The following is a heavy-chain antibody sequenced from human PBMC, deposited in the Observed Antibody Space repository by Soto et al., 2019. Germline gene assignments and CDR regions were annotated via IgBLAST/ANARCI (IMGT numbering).Heavy chain of an antibody. Sequence: QVQLVQSGAEVKKPGSSVKVSCKASVGTFSSYAISWVRQAPGQGLEWMGGIIPIFGTANYAQKFQGRVTITADESTSTAYMELSSLRSEDTAVYYCARCEPWNRETALDYWGQGTLVTVSS. V-gene: IGHV1-69*12. CDR2: IIPIFGTA. D-gene: IGHD1-1*01. J-gene: IGHJ4*02. CDR1: VGTFSSYA. CDR3: ARCEPWNRETALDY.